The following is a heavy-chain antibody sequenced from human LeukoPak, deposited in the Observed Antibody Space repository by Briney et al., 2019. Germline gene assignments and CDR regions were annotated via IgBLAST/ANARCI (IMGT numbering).Heavy chain of an antibody. CDR2: FYRGDST. Sequence: GGSLRLSCAASGFTVSSSYMYWVRQAPGKGLEWVSFFYRGDSTYYAESVRGRFTISRDNSKNTLYLLMNSLIPEDTAVYYCAREVVSISSYFESWGQGTLVTVSS. CDR1: GFTVSSSY. D-gene: IGHD3-3*01. CDR3: AREVVSISSYFES. J-gene: IGHJ4*02. V-gene: IGHV3-53*01.